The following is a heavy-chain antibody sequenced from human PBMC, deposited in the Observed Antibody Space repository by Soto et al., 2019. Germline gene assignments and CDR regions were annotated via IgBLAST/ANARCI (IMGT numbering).Heavy chain of an antibody. V-gene: IGHV4-38-2*01. CDR1: GYSISSGYY. D-gene: IGHD6-13*01. CDR2: IYHSGST. Sequence: ETLSLTCAVSGYSISSGYYWGWIRQPPGKGLEWIGSIYHSGSTYYNPSLKSRVTISVDTSKNQFSLKLSSVTAADTAVYYCASIAAAGTVPTYGMDVWAKGPRSPSP. CDR3: ASIAAAGTVPTYGMDV. J-gene: IGHJ6*02.